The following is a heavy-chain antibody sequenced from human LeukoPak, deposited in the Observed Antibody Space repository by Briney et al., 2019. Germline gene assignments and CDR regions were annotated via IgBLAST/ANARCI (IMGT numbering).Heavy chain of an antibody. CDR3: AKEVAGNDY. Sequence: PRGSLRLSCAASGFTFSSYAMSWVRPAPGRGREWVSAISGSGGSTYYADYVKGRFTISRDNSKNTLYLQMNSLRAEDTGVYYCAKEVAGNDYWGQGTLVTVSS. D-gene: IGHD6-19*01. CDR1: GFTFSSYA. CDR2: ISGSGGST. V-gene: IGHV3-23*01. J-gene: IGHJ4*02.